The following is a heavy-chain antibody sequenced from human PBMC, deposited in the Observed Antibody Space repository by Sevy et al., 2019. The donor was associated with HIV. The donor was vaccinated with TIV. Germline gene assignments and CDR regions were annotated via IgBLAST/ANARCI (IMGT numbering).Heavy chain of an antibody. CDR1: GGTFSSYG. V-gene: IGHV1-69*13. CDR3: ARHSIAPRSWYFDL. CDR2: IIPIFGSA. Sequence: ASVKVSCKASGGTFSSYGITWVRQAPGQGLEWMGEIIPIFGSANYGQTFQGRVTMTADQSTSTAYMELSSLRSDDTAVYYCARHSIAPRSWYFDLWGRGTLVTVSS. J-gene: IGHJ2*01. D-gene: IGHD6-6*01.